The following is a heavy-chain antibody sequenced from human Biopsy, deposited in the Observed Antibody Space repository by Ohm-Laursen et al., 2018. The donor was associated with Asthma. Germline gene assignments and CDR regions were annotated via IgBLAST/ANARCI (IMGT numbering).Heavy chain of an antibody. D-gene: IGHD6-13*01. V-gene: IGHV4-59*01. CDR2: VHSTGST. CDR1: PGSINDYY. Sequence: SETLFLTCIVSPGSINDYYWNWIRQFPGKGLEWIGYVHSTGSTRFNPSLKSRLTISVDTSVDQVSLKLTSVTAADTAVYYRARATSTWSQSGPHYFDHWGQGTLVTVSS. J-gene: IGHJ4*02. CDR3: ARATSTWSQSGPHYFDH.